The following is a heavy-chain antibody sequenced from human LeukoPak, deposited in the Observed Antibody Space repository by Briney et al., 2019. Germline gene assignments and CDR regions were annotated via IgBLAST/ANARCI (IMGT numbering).Heavy chain of an antibody. CDR2: NNNSGNT. J-gene: IGHJ5*02. CDR3: ARGQWGDYIWRSFRNRWFDP. CDR1: CRSSSDYY. Sequence: RPSATMSLTCAVYCRSSSDYYWCLSPPPPGEGEGLSGENNNSGNTNYNPHLKRRVTITVNTSINQSSMKLTSLTAADTAVYYCARGQWGDYIWRSFRNRWFDPWGQGTLVTVSS. V-gene: IGHV4-34*01. D-gene: IGHD3-16*02.